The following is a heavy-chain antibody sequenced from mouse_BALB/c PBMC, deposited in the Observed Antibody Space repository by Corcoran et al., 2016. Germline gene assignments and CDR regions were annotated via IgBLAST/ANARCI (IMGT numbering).Heavy chain of an antibody. D-gene: IGHD2-4*01. Sequence: QIQLVQSGPELKKPGETVKISCKASGYTFTNYGMNWVKQAPGKGLKWMGWINTYTGEPTYADDFKGRFAFSLETSASTAYLQINNLKNEDMATYFCARRGDYDGYYYAMDYWGQGTSVTVSS. J-gene: IGHJ4*01. CDR2: INTYTGEP. CDR3: ARRGDYDGYYYAMDY. V-gene: IGHV9-1*02. CDR1: GYTFTNYG.